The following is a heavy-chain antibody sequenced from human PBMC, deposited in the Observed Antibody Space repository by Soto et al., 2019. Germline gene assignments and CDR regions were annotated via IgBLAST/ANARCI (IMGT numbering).Heavy chain of an antibody. V-gene: IGHV3-74*01. D-gene: IGHD5-12*01. CDR2: INVDGSTT. CDR1: GFNFNFFW. J-gene: IGHJ5*02. CDR3: VRDSPTILEDADAVASFFDP. Sequence: EVLLVESGGGLVQPGGSLRLSCAASGFNFNFFWMHWVRQAPGKGLVWVARINVDGSTTNYADSVKGRFTISRDNAKNTLFLQMDSLTVEDTAVYFCVRDSPTILEDADAVASFFDPWGQGTLVTVSS.